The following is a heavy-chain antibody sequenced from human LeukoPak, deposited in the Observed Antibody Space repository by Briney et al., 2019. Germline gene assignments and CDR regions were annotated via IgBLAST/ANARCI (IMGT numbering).Heavy chain of an antibody. Sequence: SKTLSPTCTVSGGSISSYYWSWIRQPPGKGLEWIGYIYYSGSTNYNPSLKSRVTISVDTSKNQFSLKLSSVTAADTAVYYCARGPLGDNWGQGTTVTVSS. CDR1: GGSISSYY. J-gene: IGHJ6*02. V-gene: IGHV4-59*01. CDR3: ARGPLGDN. D-gene: IGHD3-10*01. CDR2: IYYSGST.